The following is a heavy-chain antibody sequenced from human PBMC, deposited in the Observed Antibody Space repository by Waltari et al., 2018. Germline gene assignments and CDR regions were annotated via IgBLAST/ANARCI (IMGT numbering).Heavy chain of an antibody. J-gene: IGHJ4*02. Sequence: QLQLQESGPGLVKPSETLSLTCPVSGGSISSSSYYWGWIRQPPGKGLEWIGSIYYSGSTYYNPSLKSRVTISVDTSKNQFSLKLSSVTAADTAVYYCARDCSGGSCHHFDYWGQGTLVTVSS. CDR3: ARDCSGGSCHHFDY. V-gene: IGHV4-39*07. CDR2: IYYSGST. CDR1: GGSISSSSYY. D-gene: IGHD2-15*01.